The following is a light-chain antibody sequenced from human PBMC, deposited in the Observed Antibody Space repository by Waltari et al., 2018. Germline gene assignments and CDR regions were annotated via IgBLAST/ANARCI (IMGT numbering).Light chain of an antibody. J-gene: IGLJ2*01. CDR1: NMGRTN. CDR3: QVWASGTV. V-gene: IGLV3-9*01. Sequence: SFEVSQPLSVSVALGQTARLSCVANNMGRTNVHWLHQKPGQAPLLIIYRDRDRPSGIPERFSGSKSGSTATLTITGAQAADEADYYCQVWASGTVFGGGTKLTVL. CDR2: RDR.